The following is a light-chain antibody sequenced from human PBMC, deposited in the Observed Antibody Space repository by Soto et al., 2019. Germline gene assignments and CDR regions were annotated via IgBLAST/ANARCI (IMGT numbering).Light chain of an antibody. V-gene: IGKV1-5*01. CDR3: KHYNIFSLT. CDR2: DDS. Sequence: DIQMTQSPSTLSASVGDRVIVTCRASQSISNWLAWYQQNPGKAPKLLIYDDSTLEGGVPSRFRGSGSWTEFTLTINNLQTDDFATYYCKHYNIFSLTFVPGTKVDIE. CDR1: QSISNW. J-gene: IGKJ1*01.